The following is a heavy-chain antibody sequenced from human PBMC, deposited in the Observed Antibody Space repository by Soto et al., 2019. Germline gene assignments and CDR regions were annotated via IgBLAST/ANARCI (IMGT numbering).Heavy chain of an antibody. CDR2: IWYDGSNK. J-gene: IGHJ5*02. Sequence: GGSLRLSCAASGFTFSSYGMHWVRQAPGKGLEWVAVIWYDGSNKYYADSVKGRFTISRDNSKNTLYLQMNSLRAEDTAVYYCARDRDNWNYVNNNWFDPWGQGTLVTVSS. D-gene: IGHD1-7*01. CDR3: ARDRDNWNYVNNNWFDP. CDR1: GFTFSSYG. V-gene: IGHV3-33*01.